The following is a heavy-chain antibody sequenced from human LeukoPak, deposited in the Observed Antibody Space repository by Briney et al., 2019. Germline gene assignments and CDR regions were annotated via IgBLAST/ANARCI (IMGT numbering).Heavy chain of an antibody. Sequence: SETLSLTCTVSDASVSSGSDFWSWVRQPPGKGLEWIGYVYFRGSTKYNASLKSRVSISMATSKNHFSLKLTSVTAADTAVYYCAGLVAARFDYWGQGALVTVSS. D-gene: IGHD2-15*01. CDR1: DASVSSGSDF. CDR2: VYFRGST. J-gene: IGHJ4*02. V-gene: IGHV4-61*03. CDR3: AGLVAARFDY.